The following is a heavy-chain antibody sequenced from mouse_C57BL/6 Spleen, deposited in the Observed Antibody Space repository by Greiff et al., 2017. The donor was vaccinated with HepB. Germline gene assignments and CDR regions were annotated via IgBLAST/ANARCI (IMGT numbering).Heavy chain of an antibody. CDR3: ARLYITTVVATLDFDY. D-gene: IGHD1-1*01. Sequence: QVQLQQPGAELVRPGSSVKLSCKASGYTFTSYWMDWVKQRPGQGLEWIGNIYPSDSETHYNQKFKDKATLTVDKSSSTAYMQLSSLTSEDSAVYYCARLYITTVVATLDFDYWGQGTTLTVS. J-gene: IGHJ2*01. CDR1: GYTFTSYW. V-gene: IGHV1-61*01. CDR2: IYPSDSET.